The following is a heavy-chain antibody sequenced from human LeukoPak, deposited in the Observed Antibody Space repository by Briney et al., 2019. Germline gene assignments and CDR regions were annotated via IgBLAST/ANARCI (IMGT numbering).Heavy chain of an antibody. J-gene: IGHJ3*02. Sequence: PSETLSLTCTVSGGSISSYYWSWIRQPPGKGLEWIGYIYYSGSTNYNPSLKSRVTISVDTSKNQFSLKLSSVTAADTAVYYCARDRGGEYYDSSGYSAHDAFDIWGQGTMVTVSS. D-gene: IGHD3-22*01. CDR2: IYYSGST. CDR1: GGSISSYY. V-gene: IGHV4-59*01. CDR3: ARDRGGEYYDSSGYSAHDAFDI.